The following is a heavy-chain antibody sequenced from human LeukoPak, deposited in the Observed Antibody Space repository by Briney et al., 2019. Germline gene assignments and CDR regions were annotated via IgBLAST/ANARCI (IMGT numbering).Heavy chain of an antibody. V-gene: IGHV6-1*01. D-gene: IGHD3-3*01. CDR2: TYYRSKWYN. J-gene: IGHJ3*02. CDR3: AIWDFWSGPDAFDI. Sequence: KTSQTLSLTCAISGDSVSSNCAAWNWIRQSPSRGLEWLGRTYYRSKWYNDYAVSVKSRITINHDTSKHQFSLQLNSVTHEDKAVYYCAIWDFWSGPDAFDIWGQGTMVTLSS. CDR1: GDSVSSNCAA.